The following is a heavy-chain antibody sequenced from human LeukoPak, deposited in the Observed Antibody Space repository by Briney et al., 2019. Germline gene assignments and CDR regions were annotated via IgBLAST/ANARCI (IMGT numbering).Heavy chain of an antibody. V-gene: IGHV4-4*09. CDR1: GGSISSYY. CDR2: IYTSGST. J-gene: IGHJ4*02. D-gene: IGHD2-15*01. CDR3: ARRSDFDGGFDY. Sequence: SETLSLTCTVSGGSISSYYWSWIRQPPGKGLEWIGYIYTSGSTNYNPSLKSRVTISVDTSKNQFSLKLGSVTAADTAVYYCARRSDFDGGFDYWGQGTLVTVSS.